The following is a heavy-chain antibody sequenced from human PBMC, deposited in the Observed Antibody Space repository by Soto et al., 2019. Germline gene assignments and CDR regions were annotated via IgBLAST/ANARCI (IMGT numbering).Heavy chain of an antibody. CDR2: INTGSGNT. D-gene: IGHD6-6*01. CDR1: GYTFTTYA. Sequence: ASVKVSCKASGYTFTTYAIDWVRQAPRQRLEWMGWINTGSGNTEHSPKFQGRVTITADESTSTAYMELSSLRSEDTAVYYCARDQWSSSVTNWFDPWGQGTLVTVSS. V-gene: IGHV1-3*04. J-gene: IGHJ5*02. CDR3: ARDQWSSSVTNWFDP.